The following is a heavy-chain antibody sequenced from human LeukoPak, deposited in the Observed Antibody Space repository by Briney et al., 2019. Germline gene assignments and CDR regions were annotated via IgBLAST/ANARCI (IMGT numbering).Heavy chain of an antibody. V-gene: IGHV1-2*06. J-gene: IGHJ2*01. CDR2: INPNSGGT. CDR3: ARASGDGYKIDL. D-gene: IGHD5-24*01. Sequence: EASVKVSCKASGYTFTGYYMHWVRQAPGQGLEWMGRINPNSGGTNYAQKFQGRVTMTRDTSISTAYMELSRLRSEDTAVYYCARASGDGYKIDLWGRGTLVTVSS. CDR1: GYTFTGYY.